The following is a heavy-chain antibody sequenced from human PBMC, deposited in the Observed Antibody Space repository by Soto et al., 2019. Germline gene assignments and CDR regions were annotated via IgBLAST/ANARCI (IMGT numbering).Heavy chain of an antibody. CDR3: ARGGRVDCGGDCYSAY. CDR1: GYTFTSYG. D-gene: IGHD2-21*02. CDR2: ISAYSGNT. Sequence: ASVKVSCKASGYTFTSYGLSWVRQAPGQGLEWMGWISAYSGNTNYEQRLQGRVTMTTDTSTRTACVELRRLSSDDTAVDCCARGGRVDCGGDCYSAYWGQGTRVTVS. J-gene: IGHJ4*02. V-gene: IGHV1-18*01.